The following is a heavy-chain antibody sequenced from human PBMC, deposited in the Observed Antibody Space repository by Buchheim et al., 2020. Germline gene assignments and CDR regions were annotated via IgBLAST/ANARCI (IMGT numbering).Heavy chain of an antibody. CDR2: IKYDGTEK. CDR3: SWSLNY. V-gene: IGHV3-7*01. J-gene: IGHJ4*02. Sequence: EVQMVESGGGLVQPGGSLRLSCAASGFSFTSAWMDWVRQAPGKGLEWVANIKYDGTEKDYVDSVKGRFTISRYNAKNSLYFQMNSLRVEDTAVYFCSWSLNYWGQGTL. CDR1: GFSFTSAW.